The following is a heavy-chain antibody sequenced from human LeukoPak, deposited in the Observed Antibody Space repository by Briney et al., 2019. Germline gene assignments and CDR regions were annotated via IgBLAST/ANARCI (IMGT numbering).Heavy chain of an antibody. Sequence: PSETLSLTCTVPGGSISTYSWTWVRQSPGKGLEWIGSVVTTTTKYSPALRSRVAISVDTSKNQFSLRLESVTTADTAVYYCARDTTVASGMQFWGQGALVTVSS. J-gene: IGHJ4*02. CDR3: ARDTTVASGMQF. V-gene: IGHV4-4*07. CDR1: GGSISTYS. D-gene: IGHD6-19*01. CDR2: VVTTTT.